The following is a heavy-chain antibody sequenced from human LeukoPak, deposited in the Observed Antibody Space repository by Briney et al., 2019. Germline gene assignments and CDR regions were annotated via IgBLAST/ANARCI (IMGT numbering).Heavy chain of an antibody. CDR2: ISTTSTYT. Sequence: PGGSLRLSCAASGFTFSDYYMSWIRQAPGKELEWVAYISTTSTYTDYADSVKGRFTISRDNAKNLLFLQMNSLRPEDTAVYYCAKLGSYFGFGAFDIWGQGTMVTVSS. J-gene: IGHJ3*02. CDR3: AKLGSYFGFGAFDI. D-gene: IGHD1-26*01. CDR1: GFTFSDYY. V-gene: IGHV3-11*03.